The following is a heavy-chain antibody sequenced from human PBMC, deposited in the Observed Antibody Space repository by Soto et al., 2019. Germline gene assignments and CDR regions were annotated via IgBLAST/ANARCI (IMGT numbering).Heavy chain of an antibody. CDR3: ARGAPIVLLWFGDKYYFDY. V-gene: IGHV4-34*01. CDR1: GGFFSGYY. Sequence: NPSETLSLTCAVYGGFFSGYYWSGIRQPPGKGLEWIGEINHSGSTNYNPSLKSRVTISVDTSKNQFSLKLSSVTAADTAVYYCARGAPIVLLWFGDKYYFDYWGQGALVTVSS. D-gene: IGHD3-10*01. CDR2: INHSGST. J-gene: IGHJ4*02.